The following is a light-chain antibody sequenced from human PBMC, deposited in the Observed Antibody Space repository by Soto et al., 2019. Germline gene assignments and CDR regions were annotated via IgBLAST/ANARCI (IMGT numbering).Light chain of an antibody. CDR1: QSISSW. V-gene: IGKV1-5*01. J-gene: IGKJ1*01. CDR2: DAS. Sequence: DIQMTQSPSTLSASVGDRVTITCRASQSISSWLAWYQQKPGKAPKLLIYDASSLESGVPSRFSGSGSGTEFTLTISSLQPDDFATYYCQQYNSYLEFGQGTKVEIK. CDR3: QQYNSYLE.